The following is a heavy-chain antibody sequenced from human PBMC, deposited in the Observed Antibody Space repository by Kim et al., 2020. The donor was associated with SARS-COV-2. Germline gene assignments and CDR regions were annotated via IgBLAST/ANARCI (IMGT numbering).Heavy chain of an antibody. D-gene: IGHD3-9*01. V-gene: IGHV4-4*02. CDR2: IYHSGST. CDR3: ARTLTKPANYDILTGRIYNYYYYGMDV. Sequence: SETLSLTCAVSGGSISSSNWWSWVRQPPGKGLEWIGEIYHSGSTNYNPSLKSRVTISVDKSKNQFSLKLSSVTAADTAVYYCARTLTKPANYDILTGRIYNYYYYGMDVWGQGTTVTVSS. J-gene: IGHJ6*02. CDR1: GGSISSSNW.